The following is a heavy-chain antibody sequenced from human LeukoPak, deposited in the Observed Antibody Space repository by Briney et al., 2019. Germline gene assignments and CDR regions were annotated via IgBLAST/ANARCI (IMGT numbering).Heavy chain of an antibody. D-gene: IGHD1-26*01. V-gene: IGHV3-30*18. CDR1: GFTFSSYG. CDR2: ISYDGSNK. J-gene: IGHJ4*02. CDR3: AKTGGKWELYTDY. Sequence: GGSLRLSCAASGFTFSSYGMHWVRQAPGKGLEWVAVISYDGSNKYYADSVKGRFTISRDNSKNTLYLQMNSLRAEDTTVYYCAKTGGKWELYTDYWGQGTLVTVSS.